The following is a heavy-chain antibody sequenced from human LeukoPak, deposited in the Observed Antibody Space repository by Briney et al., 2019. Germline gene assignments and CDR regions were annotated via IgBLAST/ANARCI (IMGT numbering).Heavy chain of an antibody. CDR2: IWYDGSNK. CDR3: GIEISGFPDY. J-gene: IGHJ4*02. CDR1: GLHFSGTA. Sequence: GGSLRLSCAASGLHFSGTAMSWVRQAPGKGLEWVAVIWYDGSNKYYADSVKGRFTISRDNSKNTLYLQMNSLRAEDTAVYYCGIEISGFPDYWGQGTLVTVSS. D-gene: IGHD6-19*01. V-gene: IGHV3-33*08.